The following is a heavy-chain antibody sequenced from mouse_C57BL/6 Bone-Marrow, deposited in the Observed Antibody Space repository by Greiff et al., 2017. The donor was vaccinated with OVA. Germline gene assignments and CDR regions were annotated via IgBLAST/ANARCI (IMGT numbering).Heavy chain of an antibody. Sequence: QVQLVESGSELRSPGSSVKLSCKDFDSEVFPIAYMSWVRQKPGHGFEWIGGILPSIGRTIYGEKFEDKATLDADTLSNTAYLELNSLTSEDSAIYYCARESSYLYWYFDVWGTGTTVTVSS. J-gene: IGHJ1*03. V-gene: IGHV15-2*01. CDR1: DSEVFPIAY. CDR3: ARESSYLYWYFDV. CDR2: ILPSIGRT. D-gene: IGHD1-1*01.